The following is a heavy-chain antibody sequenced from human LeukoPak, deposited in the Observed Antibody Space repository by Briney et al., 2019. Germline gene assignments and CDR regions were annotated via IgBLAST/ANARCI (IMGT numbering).Heavy chain of an antibody. CDR3: AKERSGWRHY. CDR1: GFTFSSYA. CDR2: ISYDGSNK. Sequence: GGSLRLSCAASGFTFSSYAMHWVRQAPGKGLEWVAVISYDGSNKYYADSVKGRFTISRDNSKNTLYLQMNSLRAEDTAVYFCAKERSGWRHYWGQGTLVTVSS. V-gene: IGHV3-30*04. D-gene: IGHD6-19*01. J-gene: IGHJ4*02.